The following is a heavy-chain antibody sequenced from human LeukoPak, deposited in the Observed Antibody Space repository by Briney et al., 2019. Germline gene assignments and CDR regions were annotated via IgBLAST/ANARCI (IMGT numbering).Heavy chain of an antibody. Sequence: PGGSLRLSCAASGFTFSSYSMNWVRQAPGKGLEWVSYISSSSTIYYADSVKGRFTISRDNAKNSLYLQMNSLRDEDTAVYYCAKSRDIYYFDYWGQGTLVTVSS. CDR3: AKSRDIYYFDY. CDR1: GFTFSSYS. J-gene: IGHJ4*02. V-gene: IGHV3-48*02. CDR2: ISSSSTI.